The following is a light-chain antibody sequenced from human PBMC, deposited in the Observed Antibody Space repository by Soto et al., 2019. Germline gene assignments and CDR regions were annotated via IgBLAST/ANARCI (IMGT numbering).Light chain of an antibody. CDR3: QKYNSAPPGLT. CDR2: AAS. J-gene: IGKJ4*01. V-gene: IGKV1-27*01. CDR1: QGISNY. Sequence: DIPMTQSPSSLSASVGDRVTITCRASQGISNYLAWYQQKPGKVPKLLIYAASTLQSGVPSRFSGSGSGTDFTLTISSLQPEDVATYYCQKYNSAPPGLTFGGGTKVEIK.